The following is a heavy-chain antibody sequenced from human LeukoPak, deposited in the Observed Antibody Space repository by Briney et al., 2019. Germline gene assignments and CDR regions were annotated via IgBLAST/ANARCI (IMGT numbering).Heavy chain of an antibody. D-gene: IGHD3-22*01. V-gene: IGHV3-30*03. J-gene: IGHJ4*02. Sequence: PGRSLRLSCAASGFTFSSYGMHWVRQVPGKGLEWVAVTSYDGTNKYYADSVKGRFTISRDNSKNTLYLQMNSLRAEDTAVYYCARARNNYDSSGYSALDYWGQGTLVTVSS. CDR2: TSYDGTNK. CDR1: GFTFSSYG. CDR3: ARARNNYDSSGYSALDY.